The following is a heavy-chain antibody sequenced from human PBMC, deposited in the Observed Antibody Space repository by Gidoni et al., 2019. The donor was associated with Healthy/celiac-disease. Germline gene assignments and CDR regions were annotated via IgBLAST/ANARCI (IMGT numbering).Heavy chain of an antibody. V-gene: IGHV3-23*01. CDR2: ISGSGGST. J-gene: IGHJ3*02. CDR3: AKDFPYYGSGSYYNTKNAFDI. Sequence: EVQLLESGGGLVQPGGSLRLSCAASGFTFSRYAMSWVRQAQGKGPEWVSAISGSGGSTYYEDSVKGRFTISRDNSKNTLYLQMNSLRAEDTAVYYCAKDFPYYGSGSYYNTKNAFDIWGQGTMVTVSS. CDR1: GFTFSRYA. D-gene: IGHD3-10*01.